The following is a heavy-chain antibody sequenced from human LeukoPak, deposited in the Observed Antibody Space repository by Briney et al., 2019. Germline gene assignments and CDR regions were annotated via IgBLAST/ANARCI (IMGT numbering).Heavy chain of an antibody. V-gene: IGHV3-23*01. CDR2: ISGSGDSP. Sequence: PGGSLRLSCAAFGFAFSTYAMSWIRQAPGKGVEWVSTISGSGDSPYYADSVKGRVTISRDNSKYTLYLQLNSLRAEDTALYYCARDPGYVIHYFDYWGQGALVTVSS. CDR3: ARDPGYVIHYFDY. J-gene: IGHJ4*02. CDR1: GFAFSTYA. D-gene: IGHD6-13*01.